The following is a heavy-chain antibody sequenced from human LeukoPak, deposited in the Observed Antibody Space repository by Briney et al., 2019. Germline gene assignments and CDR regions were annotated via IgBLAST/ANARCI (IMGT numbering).Heavy chain of an antibody. CDR1: GGSISSSSYY. J-gene: IGHJ4*02. Sequence: SETLSLTCTVSGGSISSSSYYWGWIRQPPGKGLEWIGSIYYSGNTYYNASLKSQVSISIDTSKNQFSLRLTSVTAANTAVYYCARQTGSGLFILPGGQGTLVTVSS. V-gene: IGHV4-39*01. CDR2: IYYSGNT. D-gene: IGHD3/OR15-3a*01. CDR3: ARQTGSGLFILP.